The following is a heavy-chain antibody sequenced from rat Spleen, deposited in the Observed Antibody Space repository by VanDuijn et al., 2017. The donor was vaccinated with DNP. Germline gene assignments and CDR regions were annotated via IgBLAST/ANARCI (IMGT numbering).Heavy chain of an antibody. CDR2: ITANALST. CDR3: ARPSNYGTYGPMDA. Sequence: EVQLVESGGGLVQPGRSLKLSCAASGFSFSYYYMAWIRQVPGKGLEWVASITANALSTYYSDSVKGRFTISRDNAKKTVYLQMNSLRSEDTATYYCARPSNYGTYGPMDAWGQGTSVTVSS. D-gene: IGHD1-3*01. V-gene: IGHV5-22*01. J-gene: IGHJ4*01. CDR1: GFSFSYYY.